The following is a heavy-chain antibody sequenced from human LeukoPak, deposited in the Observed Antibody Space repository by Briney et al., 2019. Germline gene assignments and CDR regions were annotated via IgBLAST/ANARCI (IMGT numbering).Heavy chain of an antibody. Sequence: PGGSLRLSCTASGFTFGDYAMSWVSQAPGKGLEWVGFIRSKAYGGTTEYAAAVKGRFTIPRDGSKSIAYLQMNSLKTEDTAVYYCTRVTGGLLWFGELFDYWGQGTLVTVSS. D-gene: IGHD3-10*01. CDR3: TRVTGGLLWFGELFDY. CDR1: GFTFGDYA. J-gene: IGHJ4*02. CDR2: IRSKAYGGTT. V-gene: IGHV3-49*04.